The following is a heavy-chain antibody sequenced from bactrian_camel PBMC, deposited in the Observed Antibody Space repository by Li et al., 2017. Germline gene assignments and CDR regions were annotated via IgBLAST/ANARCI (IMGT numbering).Heavy chain of an antibody. Sequence: HVQLVESGGGSVQAGGSLRLSCVASLRTASYDCMAWFRQDPGKEREAVAGIDRDGTASYADSVKGRFTISKDNAENILYLQMYNLEPEDTAMYYCVADFYRCELLAATQRSLPPEEFGSWGRGTQV. D-gene: IGHD4*01. J-gene: IGHJ6*01. CDR1: LRTASYDC. V-gene: IGHV3S53*01. CDR3: VADFYRCELLAATQRSLPPEEFGS. CDR2: IDRDGTA.